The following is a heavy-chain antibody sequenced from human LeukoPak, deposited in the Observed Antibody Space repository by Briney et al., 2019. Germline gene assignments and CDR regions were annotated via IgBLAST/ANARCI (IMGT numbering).Heavy chain of an antibody. V-gene: IGHV3-7*04. Sequence: PGGSLRLSCAASGFTFSSYSMNWVRQAPGKGLEWVANIKQDGSEKYYVDSVKGRFTISRDNAKNSLYLQMNSLRAEDTAVYYCARASGSYGVYWGQGTLVTVSS. J-gene: IGHJ4*02. D-gene: IGHD1-26*01. CDR2: IKQDGSEK. CDR3: ARASGSYGVY. CDR1: GFTFSSYS.